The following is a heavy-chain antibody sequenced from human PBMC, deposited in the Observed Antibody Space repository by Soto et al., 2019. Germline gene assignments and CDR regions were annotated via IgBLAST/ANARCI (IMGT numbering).Heavy chain of an antibody. CDR3: AKDRFGYSTAWYYFHY. Sequence: QVQLVESGGGVVQPGRSLRLSCAASGFTFSTYGMHWVREAPGKGLEWVAVISYDGSNNYSAGSVKGRFTISRDNSKNTLYLQMNSLRIDATAVYYCAKDRFGYSTAWYYFHYWGQGTLVTVSS. V-gene: IGHV3-30*18. J-gene: IGHJ4*02. D-gene: IGHD6-13*01. CDR2: ISYDGSNN. CDR1: GFTFSTYG.